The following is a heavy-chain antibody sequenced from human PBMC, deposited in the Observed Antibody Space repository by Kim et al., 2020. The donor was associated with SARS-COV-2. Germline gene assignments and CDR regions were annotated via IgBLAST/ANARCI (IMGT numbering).Heavy chain of an antibody. J-gene: IGHJ3*02. V-gene: IGHV4-31*03. CDR1: GGSISSGGYY. D-gene: IGHD3-3*01. CDR3: ARGDTSFGVVINAFDI. Sequence: TLSLTCTVSGGSISSGGYYWSWIRQHPGKGLEWIGYIYYSGSTYYNPSLKSRVTISVDTSKNQFSLKLSSVTAADTAVYYCARGDTSFGVVINAFDIWGQGTMVTVSS. CDR2: IYYSGST.